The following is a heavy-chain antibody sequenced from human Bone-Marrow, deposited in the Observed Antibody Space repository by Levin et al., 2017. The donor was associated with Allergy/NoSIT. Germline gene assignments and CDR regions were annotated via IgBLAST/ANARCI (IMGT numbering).Heavy chain of an antibody. Sequence: SETLSLTCAVSGDSVTSRNSWNWVRQSPGRGLEWIGEINHVGRTNYAPSLGRRVTISVDKSRNQVSLQLTSVTAADTAVYFCARNAPDELWFGELLGLACWSQGALVTVSS. CDR1: GDSVTSRNS. CDR2: INHVGRT. V-gene: IGHV4-4*02. D-gene: IGHD3-10*01. J-gene: IGHJ4*02. CDR3: ARNAPDELWFGELLGLAC.